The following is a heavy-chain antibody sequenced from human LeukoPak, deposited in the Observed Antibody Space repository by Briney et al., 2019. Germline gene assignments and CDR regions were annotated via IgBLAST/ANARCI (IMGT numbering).Heavy chain of an antibody. D-gene: IGHD4-17*01. CDR2: IKQDGSEK. J-gene: IGHJ4*02. CDR1: GFTFSSYW. CDR3: AKNGVPVRI. V-gene: IGHV3-7*03. Sequence: PGGSLRLSCAASGFTFSSYWMSWVRQPPGKGLEWVAKIKQDGSEKYYVDSVKGRFTISRDNSKNTLYLQMSSLRAEDTAVYYCAKNGVPVRIWGQGTLVTVSS.